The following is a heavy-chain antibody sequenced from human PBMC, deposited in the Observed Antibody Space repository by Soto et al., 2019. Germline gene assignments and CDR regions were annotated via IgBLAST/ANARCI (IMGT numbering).Heavy chain of an antibody. D-gene: IGHD4-17*01. CDR2: ISDAAGSA. CDR1: GFTFSSYA. Sequence: GGSLRLSCAASGFTFSSYAMSWVRQAPGKGLEWVSSISDAAGSAYYVDSVKGRFTISRDNSKKTLYLQMNSLRAEDSAVYYCARPYGGKIGDAPDLWGPGTMVTV. CDR3: ARPYGGKIGDAPDL. V-gene: IGHV3-23*01. J-gene: IGHJ3*01.